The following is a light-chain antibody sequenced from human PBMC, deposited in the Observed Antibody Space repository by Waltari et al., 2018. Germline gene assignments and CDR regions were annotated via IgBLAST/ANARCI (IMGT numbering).Light chain of an antibody. V-gene: IGKV4-1*01. Sequence: EIVMTQSPDSLAVSLGERAAINCKSSRSVLYNSNHKNYLAWDQQKPLQPPKLLINWASSRESGVPDRFSGSGSGTDFTLTISSLQAEDVAVYYCQQYYSSPISFGQGTRLEIK. CDR1: RSVLYNSNHKNY. J-gene: IGKJ5*01. CDR3: QQYYSSPIS. CDR2: WAS.